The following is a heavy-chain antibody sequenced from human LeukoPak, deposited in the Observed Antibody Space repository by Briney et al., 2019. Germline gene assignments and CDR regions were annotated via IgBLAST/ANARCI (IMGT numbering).Heavy chain of an antibody. CDR2: IPTSGST. V-gene: IGHV4-4*07. Sequence: PSETLSLTCTVSSDSITDYYWTWIRQPAGKGLEWIGRIPTSGSTNYNPSLKSRVTMSFDTSKNQFSLKLTSVTAADTAMYYCARVVEYTSSWYRFVWFDPWGQGTLVTVSS. CDR3: ARVVEYTSSWYRFVWFDP. J-gene: IGHJ5*02. D-gene: IGHD6-13*01. CDR1: SDSITDYY.